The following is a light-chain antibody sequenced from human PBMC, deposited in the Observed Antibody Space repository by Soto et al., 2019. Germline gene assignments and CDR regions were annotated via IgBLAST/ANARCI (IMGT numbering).Light chain of an antibody. CDR1: STDFVSYNR. CDR2: EVS. Sequence: QSALTQPPSVSGSPGQSVTISCTGTSTDFVSYNRVSWYQQPPGTAPKLMIYEVSKRSSGVPDRFSGSKSGNTASLTISGLQAAEEADYYCTLYTTAHAYVFGIGPKATV. J-gene: IGLJ1*01. CDR3: TLYTTAHAYV. V-gene: IGLV2-18*01.